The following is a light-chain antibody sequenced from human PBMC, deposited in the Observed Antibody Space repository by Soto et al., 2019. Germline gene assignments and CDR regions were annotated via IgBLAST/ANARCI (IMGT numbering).Light chain of an antibody. CDR3: QQYGSLSWT. V-gene: IGKV3-20*01. Sequence: EIVLTQSPATLSLSPGKRATHSCRASQSVGGNSLAWYQQKPGQAPRIIIYGASGRATGIPDRFSGSGSGTDFTLTISRLEPEDFAVYYCQQYGSLSWTFGQGTKVDIK. CDR1: QSVGGNS. J-gene: IGKJ1*01. CDR2: GAS.